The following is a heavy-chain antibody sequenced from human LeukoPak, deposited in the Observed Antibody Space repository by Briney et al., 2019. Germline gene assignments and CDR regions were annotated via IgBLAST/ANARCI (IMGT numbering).Heavy chain of an antibody. CDR1: GDSISSSSCN. CDR2: ISQSGNS. V-gene: IGHV4-30-2*01. Sequence: SETLSLTCKISGDSISSSSCNWSWIRQPPGKGLEWIGYISQSGNSYFTPSLKSRATISVDRSKNHFSLTLISVTAADTAVYYCARDQVDYDIPDHFDYWGKGTLVAVSS. D-gene: IGHD3-22*01. J-gene: IGHJ4*02. CDR3: ARDQVDYDIPDHFDY.